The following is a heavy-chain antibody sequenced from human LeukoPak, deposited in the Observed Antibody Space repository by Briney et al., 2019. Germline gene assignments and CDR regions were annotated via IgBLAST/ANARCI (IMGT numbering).Heavy chain of an antibody. Sequence: SVRVSSTASGCTFSSNAINWVRQAPSQGRGWWGGIIPIFGTANYAETFQARVTIISDESPGTACMERSRLRSEVPTVYFFAGAQDIVVVPPAIISGVFDIWAQGTMVTVSS. D-gene: IGHD2-2*02. J-gene: IGHJ3*02. V-gene: IGHV1-69*01. CDR2: IIPIFGTA. CDR3: AGAQDIVVVPPAIISGVFDI. CDR1: GCTFSSNA.